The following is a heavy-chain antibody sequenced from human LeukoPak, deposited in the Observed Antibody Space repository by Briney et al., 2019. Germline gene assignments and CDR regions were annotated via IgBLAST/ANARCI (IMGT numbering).Heavy chain of an antibody. V-gene: IGHV1-8*01. CDR1: GYTFTSYD. CDR2: MNPNSGNT. D-gene: IGHD3-16*01. J-gene: IGHJ4*02. Sequence: GASVKVSCKASGYTFTSYDINWVRQATGQGLEWMGWMNPNSGNTGYAQKFQSRVNMTRNTSISTAYMALRSLRSEDTAVYYCARTYYNYVWGSSLFDYWGQGTLVTVSS. CDR3: ARTYYNYVWGSSLFDY.